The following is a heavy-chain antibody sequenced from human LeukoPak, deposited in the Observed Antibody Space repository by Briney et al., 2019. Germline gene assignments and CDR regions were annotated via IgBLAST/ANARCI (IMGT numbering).Heavy chain of an antibody. Sequence: SETLSLTCTVSGYSISSSYYWSWIRQPPGKGLEWIGYIYYTGSTNYNPSLKSRVTISVDTSKNQFSLKLSSVTAADTAVYYCARFSGYDNWFDPWGQGTLVTVSS. V-gene: IGHV4-61*01. CDR3: ARFSGYDNWFDP. CDR2: IYYTGST. CDR1: GYSISSSYY. J-gene: IGHJ5*02. D-gene: IGHD5-12*01.